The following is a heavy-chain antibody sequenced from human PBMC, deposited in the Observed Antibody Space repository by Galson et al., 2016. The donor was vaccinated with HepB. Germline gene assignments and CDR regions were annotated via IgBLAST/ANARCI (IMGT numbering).Heavy chain of an antibody. Sequence: SETLSLTCTVSGGGSVTSGSYFWSWIRQPPGKGLEWIGYIYYSGRTNYNPSLMSRITMSVDTSKNQVSLRLSSVTAADTAVYYCAKDESSGGSCYPGCYYYGMDVWGQGTTVTVSS. D-gene: IGHD2-15*01. CDR2: IYYSGRT. J-gene: IGHJ6*02. CDR3: AKDESSGGSCYPGCYYYGMDV. V-gene: IGHV4-61*01. CDR1: GGGSVTSGSYF.